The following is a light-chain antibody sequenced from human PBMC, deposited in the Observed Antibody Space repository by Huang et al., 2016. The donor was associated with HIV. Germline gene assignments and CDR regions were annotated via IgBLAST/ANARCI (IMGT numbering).Light chain of an antibody. CDR3: QQYDNWPRT. Sequence: EIVMTQSPATLSVSPGERATLSCRASQSVSSNLAWYQQKPGQAPRLLIYGASTRATGIPARFGGSGSGTEFTLTFSSLQSEDFAVYYCQQYDNWPRTFGQGTKVEIK. CDR2: GAS. CDR1: QSVSSN. V-gene: IGKV3-15*01. J-gene: IGKJ1*01.